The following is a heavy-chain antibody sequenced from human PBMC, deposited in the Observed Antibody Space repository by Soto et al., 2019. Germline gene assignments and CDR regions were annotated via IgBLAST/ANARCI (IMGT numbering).Heavy chain of an antibody. V-gene: IGHV4-28*01. CDR2: ITHGGST. CDR1: GYSIRSSDW. D-gene: IGHD6-19*01. Sequence: SETLSLTCAVYGYSIRSSDWWGWIRQPPGKGLEWIGYITHGGSTNYNPSLKRRVTMSVDPSKNQFSLNLTSVTAVDTAVYYRARMAVTTFYYYAMDVWGQGTTVTVSS. CDR3: ARMAVTTFYYYAMDV. J-gene: IGHJ6*02.